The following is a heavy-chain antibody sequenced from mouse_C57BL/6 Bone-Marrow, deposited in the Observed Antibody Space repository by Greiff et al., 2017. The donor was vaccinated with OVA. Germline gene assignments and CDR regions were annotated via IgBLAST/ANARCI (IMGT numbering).Heavy chain of an antibody. Sequence: EVQVVESGGGLVQPGGSLSLSCAASGFTFTDYYMSWVRQPPGKALEWLGFIRNKANGYTTEYSASVKGRFTISRDNSQSILYLQMNALRAEDSATYYCARWTTTVAPYAMDYWGQGTSVTVSS. CDR2: IRNKANGYTT. CDR1: GFTFTDYY. V-gene: IGHV7-3*01. D-gene: IGHD1-1*01. CDR3: ARWTTTVAPYAMDY. J-gene: IGHJ4*01.